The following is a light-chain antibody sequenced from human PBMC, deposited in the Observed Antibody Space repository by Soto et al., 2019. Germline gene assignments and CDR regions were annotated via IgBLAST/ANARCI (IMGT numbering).Light chain of an antibody. V-gene: IGKV3D-7*01. CDR1: QSVSSSY. J-gene: IGKJ1*01. CDR2: GAS. CDR3: QQDYNLPGT. Sequence: EIVMTQSPATLSLSPGERATLSCRASQSVSSSYLSWYQQKPGQAPRLLIYGASTRATGIPARFSGSGSGTDFTLTISSLRPEDFAVYYCQQDYNLPGTFGQGTKV.